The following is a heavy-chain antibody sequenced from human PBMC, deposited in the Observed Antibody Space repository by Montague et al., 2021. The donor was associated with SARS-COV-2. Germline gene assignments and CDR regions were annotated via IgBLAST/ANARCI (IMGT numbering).Heavy chain of an antibody. J-gene: IGHJ4*03. CDR1: GGSFSAYY. Sequence: SETLSLTCAVYGGSFSAYYWSWIRQPPGKGLEWIGEINHRGTSKYNPSLKSRASISLDTSKNQFSLYLSSVTAADTAVYYCARGRQHFNMIVVVMTGGEYYFGYWGQGTLVTVSS. V-gene: IGHV4-34*01. CDR3: ARGRQHFNMIVVVMTGGEYYFGY. D-gene: IGHD3-22*01. CDR2: INHRGTS.